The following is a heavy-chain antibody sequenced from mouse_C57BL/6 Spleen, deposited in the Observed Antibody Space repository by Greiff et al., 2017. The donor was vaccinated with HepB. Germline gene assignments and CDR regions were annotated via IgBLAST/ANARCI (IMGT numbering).Heavy chain of an antibody. CDR1: GFSLTSYG. J-gene: IGHJ1*03. D-gene: IGHD4-1*01. CDR2: IWGGGST. Sequence: VMLVESGPGLVAPSQSLSITCTVSGFSLTSYGVDWVRQPPGKGLEWLGVIWGGGSTNYNSALMSRLSISKDNSTSQVFLKMNSLQTDDTAMYYCAKHSSWDGGDWYFDVWGTGTTVTVSS. CDR3: AKHSSWDGGDWYFDV. V-gene: IGHV2-9*01.